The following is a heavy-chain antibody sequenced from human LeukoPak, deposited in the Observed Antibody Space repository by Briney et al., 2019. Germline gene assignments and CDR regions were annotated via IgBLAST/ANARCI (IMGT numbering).Heavy chain of an antibody. CDR3: ARYDYVWGTYRTTYAFDI. D-gene: IGHD3-16*02. V-gene: IGHV4-39*01. Sequence: SETLSLTCTVSGGSISSSSYYWGWIRQPPGKGLEWIGSIYYSGSTYYNPSLKSRVTISVDTSKNQFSLKLSSVTAADTAVYYCARYDYVWGTYRTTYAFDIWGQGTMVTVSS. CDR2: IYYSGST. J-gene: IGHJ3*02. CDR1: GGSISSSSYY.